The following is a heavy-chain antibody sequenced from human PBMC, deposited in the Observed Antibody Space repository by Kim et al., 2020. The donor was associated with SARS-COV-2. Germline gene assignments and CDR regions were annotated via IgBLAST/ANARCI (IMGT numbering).Heavy chain of an antibody. V-gene: IGHV1-69*13. J-gene: IGHJ4*02. CDR2: IIPIFGTA. D-gene: IGHD2-15*01. CDR3: ARGGGYCRGGSCYSDY. CDR1: GGTFSSYA. Sequence: SVKVSCKASGGTFSSYAIRWVRQAPGQGLEWMGGIIPIFGTANYAQKFQGRVTITADEATSTAYMELSSLRSEDTAEYYCARGGGYCRGGSCYSDYWGQGTLVTVSS.